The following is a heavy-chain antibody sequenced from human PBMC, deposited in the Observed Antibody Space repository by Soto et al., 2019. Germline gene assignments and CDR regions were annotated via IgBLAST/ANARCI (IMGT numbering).Heavy chain of an antibody. CDR2: IYYSGST. V-gene: IGHV4-59*08. J-gene: IGHJ4*02. D-gene: IGHD3-22*01. CDR3: ARIYDSSGYVDY. CDR1: GGSIGSYY. Sequence: SETLSLTCTVSGGSIGSYYWSWIRQPPGKGLEWIGNIYYSGSTNYNPSLKSRGTISVDTSKNQFSLKLSSVTAADTAVYYCARIYDSSGYVDYWGQGTLVTVSS.